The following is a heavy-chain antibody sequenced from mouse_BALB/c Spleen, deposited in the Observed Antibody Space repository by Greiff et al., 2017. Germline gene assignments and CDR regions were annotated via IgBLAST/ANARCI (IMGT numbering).Heavy chain of an antibody. CDR3: AECDCGSGHGAMDY. V-gene: IGHV5-12-2*01. CDR1: GFTFSSYT. Sequence: EVKLVESGAGLVQPGGSLKLSCAASGFTFSSYTMSWVRQTPEKRLEWVAYISNGGGSTYYPDTVKGRFTISRDNAKNTMYLQRSSMKSEDTAMYDCAECDCGSGHGAMDYWGQGTSVTVSA. D-gene: IGHD1-1*01. CDR2: ISNGGGST. J-gene: IGHJ4*01.